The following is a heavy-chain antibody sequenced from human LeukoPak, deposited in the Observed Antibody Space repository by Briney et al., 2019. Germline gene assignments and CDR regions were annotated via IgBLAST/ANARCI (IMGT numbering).Heavy chain of an antibody. CDR3: AGYGDYIFDY. D-gene: IGHD4-17*01. J-gene: IGHJ4*02. Sequence: PGGSLRLSCAASGFTFSSYAMHWVRQAPGKGLEWVAVISYDGSNKYYADSVKGRFTISRDNSKNTLYLQMNSLRAEDTAVYYCAGYGDYIFDYWGQGTLVTVSS. V-gene: IGHV3-30*04. CDR2: ISYDGSNK. CDR1: GFTFSSYA.